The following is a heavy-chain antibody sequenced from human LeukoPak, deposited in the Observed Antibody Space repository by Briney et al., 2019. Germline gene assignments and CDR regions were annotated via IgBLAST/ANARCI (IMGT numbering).Heavy chain of an antibody. J-gene: IGHJ4*02. V-gene: IGHV3-48*02. Sequence: GGSLRLSCAASGFTFSSYSMNWVRQAPGKGLEWVSHISSSRSTIYADSVKGRFTISRDNAKKSLYLQTNSLRDEDTAVYYCARDYPFGGDFDYWGQGTLVTVSS. CDR1: GFTFSSYS. CDR3: ARDYPFGGDFDY. D-gene: IGHD2-21*01. CDR2: ISSSRSTI.